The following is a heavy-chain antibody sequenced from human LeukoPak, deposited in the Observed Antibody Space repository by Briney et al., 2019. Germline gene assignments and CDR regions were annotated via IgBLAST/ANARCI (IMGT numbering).Heavy chain of an antibody. CDR1: GGSISSGSYY. Sequence: PSETLSLTCTVSGGSISSGSYYWSWIRQPAGKGPEWIGRIYTSGSTNYNPSLKSRVTISVDTSKNQFSLKLSSVTAADTAVYYCGGSAWIQLWLGAFDIWGQGTMVTVSS. D-gene: IGHD5-18*01. CDR3: GGSAWIQLWLGAFDI. V-gene: IGHV4-61*02. CDR2: IYTSGST. J-gene: IGHJ3*02.